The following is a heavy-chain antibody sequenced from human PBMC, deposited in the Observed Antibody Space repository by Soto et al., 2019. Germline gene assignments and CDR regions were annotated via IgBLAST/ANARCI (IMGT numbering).Heavy chain of an antibody. D-gene: IGHD6-19*01. CDR1: GFTFSSYG. CDR2: ISYDGSNK. CDR3: ARSTRGWYDYFDY. V-gene: IGHV3-30*03. Sequence: QVQLVESGGGVVQPGRSLRLSCAASGFTFSSYGMHWVRQAPGKGLEWVAVISYDGSNKYYADSVKGRFTISRDNSKNTLYLQMNSLRAEDTAVYYCARSTRGWYDYFDYWGQGTLVTFSS. J-gene: IGHJ4*02.